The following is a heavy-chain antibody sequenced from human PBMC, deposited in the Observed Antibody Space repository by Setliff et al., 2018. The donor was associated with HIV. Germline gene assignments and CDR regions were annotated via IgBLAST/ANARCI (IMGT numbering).Heavy chain of an antibody. Sequence: PSETLSLTCTVSGGSISSNSYYWGWIRQPPGKGLEWIGSIYHSGRTYYNPSLKSRVTISVDTSKNQFSLKLTSVTAADTAVYYCARLAIPAATTGYWGQGTLVTVSS. CDR3: ARLAIPAATTGY. V-gene: IGHV4-39*07. J-gene: IGHJ4*02. CDR2: IYHSGRT. D-gene: IGHD2-2*01. CDR1: GGSISSNSYY.